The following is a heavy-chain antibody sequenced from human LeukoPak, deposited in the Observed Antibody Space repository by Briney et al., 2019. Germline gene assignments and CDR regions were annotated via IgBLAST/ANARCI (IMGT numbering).Heavy chain of an antibody. D-gene: IGHD2-2*01. CDR1: GYTFTSYG. CDR2: INAYNGNT. CDR3: ARDRAYSTGRACFDY. J-gene: IGHJ4*02. V-gene: IGHV1-18*01. Sequence: GASVKVSCKASGYTFTSYGISWVRQAPGQGLEWMGWINAYNGNTNYAQNFQGRVTMTRDTSTSTAYMEVTSLRSDDTAVYYCARDRAYSTGRACFDYWGQGTLVIVSS.